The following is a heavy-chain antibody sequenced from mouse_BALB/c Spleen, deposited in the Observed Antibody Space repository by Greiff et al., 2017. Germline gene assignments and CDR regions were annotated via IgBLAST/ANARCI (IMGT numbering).Heavy chain of an antibody. CDR2: IWAGGST. J-gene: IGHJ2*01. Sequence: QVQLKESGPGLVAPSQSLSITCTVSGFSLTSYGVHWVRQPPGKGLEWLGVIWAGGSTNYNSALMSRLSISKDNSKSQVFLKMNSLQTDDTAMYYCAREGSLLRLPYYFDYWGQGTTLTVSS. D-gene: IGHD1-2*01. CDR3: AREGSLLRLPYYFDY. CDR1: GFSLTSYG. V-gene: IGHV2-9*02.